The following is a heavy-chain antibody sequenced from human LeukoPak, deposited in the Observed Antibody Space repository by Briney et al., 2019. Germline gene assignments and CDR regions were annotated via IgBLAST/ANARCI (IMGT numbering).Heavy chain of an antibody. CDR3: VRGGYCSGTSCAHYDGMDV. CDR1: GFSFSSYG. Sequence: PGGSLRLSCAASGFSFSSYGMRWVRQAPGKGLEWVGDIWYDGSHTYYADSVKGRFTISRDNSMNTLYMQMNSLRGEDAAVYYCVRGGYCSGTSCAHYDGMDVWGQGPTVTVPS. J-gene: IGHJ6*02. D-gene: IGHD2-2*01. CDR2: IWYDGSHT. V-gene: IGHV3-33*01.